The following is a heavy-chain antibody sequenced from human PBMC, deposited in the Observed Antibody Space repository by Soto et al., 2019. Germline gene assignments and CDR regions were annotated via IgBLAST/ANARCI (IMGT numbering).Heavy chain of an antibody. D-gene: IGHD4-17*01. Sequence: ASVKVSCKASGGTFSSYTISWVRQAPGQGLEWMGRIIPILGIANYAQKFQGRVTITADKSTSTAYMELSSLRSEDTAVYYCARGGNGDYLNFDYWGQGTLVTVSS. CDR2: IIPILGIA. J-gene: IGHJ4*02. V-gene: IGHV1-69*02. CDR1: GGTFSSYT. CDR3: ARGGNGDYLNFDY.